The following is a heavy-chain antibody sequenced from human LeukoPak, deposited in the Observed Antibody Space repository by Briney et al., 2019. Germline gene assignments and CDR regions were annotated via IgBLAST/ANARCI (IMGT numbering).Heavy chain of an antibody. Sequence: SVKVSCKASGGTFSSYAISWVRQAPGQGLEWMGGIIPIFGTANYAQKFQGRVTITRNTSISAAYMELSSLRSEDTAVYYCARAMNYCSGGSCYPPDAFDIWGQGTMVTVSS. CDR2: IIPIFGTA. CDR3: ARAMNYCSGGSCYPPDAFDI. CDR1: GGTFSSYA. D-gene: IGHD2-15*01. J-gene: IGHJ3*02. V-gene: IGHV1-69*05.